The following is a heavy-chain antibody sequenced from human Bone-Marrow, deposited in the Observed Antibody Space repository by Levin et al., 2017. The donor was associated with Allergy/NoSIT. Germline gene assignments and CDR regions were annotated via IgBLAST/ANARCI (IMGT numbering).Heavy chain of an antibody. CDR2: IRRKTEGGTT. CDR3: AAEDWYRFYY. CDR1: DFTLNNAW. J-gene: IGHJ4*02. V-gene: IGHV3-15*01. Sequence: GGSLRLSCAASDFTLNNAWMSWVRQTPGKGLEWLGHIRRKTEGGTTKYAAPVKGRFTISRDDSKNTMYLEMKSLQTEDTAVYYCAAEDWYRFYYWGQGTLVSVSS. D-gene: IGHD3/OR15-3a*01.